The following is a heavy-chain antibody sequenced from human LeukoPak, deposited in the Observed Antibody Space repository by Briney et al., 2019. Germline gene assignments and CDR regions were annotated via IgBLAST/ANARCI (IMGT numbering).Heavy chain of an antibody. V-gene: IGHV1-18*01. CDR3: ARVPKYCSSTSPCWFDP. Sequence: GASVKVSCKASGYTFTSYGISWVRQAPGQGLEWMGWISAYNGNTNYAQKLQGRVTMTTDTSTSTAYMELRSLRSDDTAVYYCARVPKYCSSTSPCWFDPWGQGTLVTVSS. J-gene: IGHJ5*02. CDR2: ISAYNGNT. D-gene: IGHD2-2*01. CDR1: GYTFTSYG.